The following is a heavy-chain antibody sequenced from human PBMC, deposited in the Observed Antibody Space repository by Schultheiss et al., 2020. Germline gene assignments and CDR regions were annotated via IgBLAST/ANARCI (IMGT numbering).Heavy chain of an antibody. V-gene: IGHV3-23*01. CDR1: GFTFSSYS. J-gene: IGHJ6*02. CDR2: ISGSGGST. CDR3: ARERWARGMDV. Sequence: GGSLRLSCAASGFTFSSYSMNWVRQAPGKGLEWVSAISGSGGSTYYADSVKGRFTISRDNSKNTLYLQMNSLTAEDTAVYYCARERWARGMDVWGQGTTVTVSS. D-gene: IGHD1-26*01.